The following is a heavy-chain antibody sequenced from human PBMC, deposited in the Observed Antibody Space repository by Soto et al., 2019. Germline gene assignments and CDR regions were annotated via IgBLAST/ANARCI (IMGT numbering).Heavy chain of an antibody. J-gene: IGHJ5*02. V-gene: IGHV4-59*01. CDR2: VYFSGNT. CDR3: GSVRPSGYVLS. Sequence: SETLSLTCTVSGGSISSYYWSWIRQPPGKGLEWIGYVYFSGNTNYNPSLKSRVTISIDTSKNQFSLRLASVTAADTAFYYCGSVRPSGYVLSWGQGTLVTVSS. CDR1: GGSISSYY. D-gene: IGHD6-25*01.